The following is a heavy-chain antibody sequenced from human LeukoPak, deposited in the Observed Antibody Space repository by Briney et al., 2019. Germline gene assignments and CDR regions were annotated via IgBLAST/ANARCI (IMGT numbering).Heavy chain of an antibody. CDR2: ICYSGST. J-gene: IGHJ6*02. V-gene: IGHV4-39*01. CDR1: GGSISSSSYY. Sequence: SETLSLTCTVSGGSISSSSYYWGWIRQPPGKGLEWIGSICYSGSTYYNPSLTSRVTISVDTSKNQFSMQMGSVPAADTAVYYCERHEDPEYYYYGMDVWGQGTTVTVSS. CDR3: ERHEDPEYYYYGMDV.